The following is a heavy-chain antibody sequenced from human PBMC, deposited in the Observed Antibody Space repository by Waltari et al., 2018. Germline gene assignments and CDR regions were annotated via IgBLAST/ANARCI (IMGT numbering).Heavy chain of an antibody. Sequence: QVQLVQSGAEVKKPGASVKVSCKVSGYTLTELSMHWVRPAPGKGLEWMGGVDPEECETIYAQKFQGRVTMTEETSTDTAYMELSSLRSEDTAVYYCATEQDIRIVGATNDAFDIWGQGTMVTVSS. V-gene: IGHV1-24*01. CDR3: ATEQDIRIVGATNDAFDI. CDR1: GYTLTELS. D-gene: IGHD1-26*01. J-gene: IGHJ3*02. CDR2: VDPEECET.